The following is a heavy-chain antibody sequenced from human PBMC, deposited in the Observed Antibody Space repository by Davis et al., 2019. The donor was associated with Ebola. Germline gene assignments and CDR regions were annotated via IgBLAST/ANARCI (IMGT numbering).Heavy chain of an antibody. CDR2: ISAYNGNT. Sequence: AASVKVSCKASGGTFSSYAISWVRQAPGQGLEWMGWISAYNGNTNYAQKLQGRVTMTTDTSTSTAYMELRSLRSDDTAVYYCARVIAGEPGFDPWGQGTLVTVSS. CDR1: GGTFSSYA. D-gene: IGHD6-13*01. V-gene: IGHV1-18*01. J-gene: IGHJ5*02. CDR3: ARVIAGEPGFDP.